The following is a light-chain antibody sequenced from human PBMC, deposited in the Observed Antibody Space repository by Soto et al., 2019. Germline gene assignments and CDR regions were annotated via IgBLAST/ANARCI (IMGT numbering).Light chain of an antibody. CDR1: SSDVGGYNY. Sequence: QSVLTQPPSASGSPGQSVTISCTGTSSDVGGYNYVSWYQHHPDKAPKLIIYEVYKRPSGVPDRFSGSKSGNTASLTVSGLQAEDEAEYYCSSYPASDSFVVFGGGTKVTVL. V-gene: IGLV2-8*01. J-gene: IGLJ2*01. CDR3: SSYPASDSFVV. CDR2: EVY.